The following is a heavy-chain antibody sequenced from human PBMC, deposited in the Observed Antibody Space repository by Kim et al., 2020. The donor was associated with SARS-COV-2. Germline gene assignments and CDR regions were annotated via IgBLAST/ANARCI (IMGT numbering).Heavy chain of an antibody. Sequence: ASVKVSCKASGYTFTGYYMHWVRQAPGQGLEWMGRINPNSCGTNYAQKFQGRVTMTRDTSISTAYMELSRLRSDDTAVYYCARLVVAPQNWFDPWGQGTLVTVAS. J-gene: IGHJ5*02. D-gene: IGHD2-15*01. V-gene: IGHV1-2*06. CDR2: INPNSCGT. CDR1: GYTFTGYY. CDR3: ARLVVAPQNWFDP.